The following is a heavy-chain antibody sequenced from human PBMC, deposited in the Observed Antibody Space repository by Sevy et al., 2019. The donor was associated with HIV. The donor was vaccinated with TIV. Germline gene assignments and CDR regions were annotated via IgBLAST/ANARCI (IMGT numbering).Heavy chain of an antibody. D-gene: IGHD3-9*01. CDR1: GFTFSSAW. V-gene: IGHV3-15*01. J-gene: IGHJ4*02. CDR3: TTDTSTGYFDWLLDFDY. CDR2: IQSKTDGGTT. Sequence: GGSLRLSCAASGFTFSSAWMSWVRQAPGKGLVWVGRIQSKTDGGTTDYAASVKGRFTISRDDSVNTLYLQMNSLTTDDTAVYYCTTDTSTGYFDWLLDFDYWGQGTLVTVSS.